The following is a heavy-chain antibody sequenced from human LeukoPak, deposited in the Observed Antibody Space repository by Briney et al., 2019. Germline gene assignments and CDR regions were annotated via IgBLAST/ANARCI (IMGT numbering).Heavy chain of an antibody. V-gene: IGHV4-38-2*01. J-gene: IGHJ4*02. CDR3: ARLRGSYYYFDS. CDR1: GYSIRSGYY. D-gene: IGHD1-26*01. Sequence: SETLSLTCAVSGYSIRSGYYWGWIRQPPGKGLEWIGSVFSGNTYYNPSLKSRVIVSVDTSKNQFSLDLSSVTAADTAVYYCARLRGSYYYFDSWGQGTLVTVSS. CDR2: VFSGNT.